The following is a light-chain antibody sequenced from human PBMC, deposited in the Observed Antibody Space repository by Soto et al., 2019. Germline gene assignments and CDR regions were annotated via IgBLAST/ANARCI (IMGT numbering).Light chain of an antibody. J-gene: IGLJ2*01. CDR3: GTWDSSLSAVV. CDR1: SSNIGNNY. V-gene: IGLV1-51*01. CDR2: DND. Sequence: QSVLTQSPSVSAAPGQKVTISCSGSSSNIGNNYVSWYQQLPGTAPKLLIYDNDKRFSGIPDRFSGSKSGTSATLGITGLQTGDEADYYCGTWDSSLSAVVFGGGTKLTVL.